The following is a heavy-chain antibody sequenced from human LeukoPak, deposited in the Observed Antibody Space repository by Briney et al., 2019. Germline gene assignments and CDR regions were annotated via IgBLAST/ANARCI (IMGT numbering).Heavy chain of an antibody. CDR1: GFTFSSYW. J-gene: IGHJ4*02. V-gene: IGHV3-7*01. D-gene: IGHD3-10*01. CDR2: IKPDGSEK. Sequence: GGSLRLSCAASGFTFSSYWMTWVRQAPGKGLGWVANIKPDGSEKYYVDSVKGRFTISRDNAKNSLYLQMNSLAAEDTAVYYCAIQKADLITLIRGVVAYWGQGTLVTVSS. CDR3: AIQKADLITLIRGVVAY.